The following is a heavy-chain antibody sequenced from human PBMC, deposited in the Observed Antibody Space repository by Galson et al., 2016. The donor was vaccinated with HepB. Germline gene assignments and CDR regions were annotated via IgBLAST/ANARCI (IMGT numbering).Heavy chain of an antibody. Sequence: SLRLSRAASGFTFRTSWMSWVRQPPGKGPEWVANIDPDGSQTYYVDSVKGRFNISKDNAKNSLYLRMNSLRADDTAVYYCARDPMRFAFDLWGQGTMVTVSS. CDR2: IDPDGSQT. CDR1: GFTFRTSW. J-gene: IGHJ3*01. CDR3: ARDPMRFAFDL. V-gene: IGHV3-7*01.